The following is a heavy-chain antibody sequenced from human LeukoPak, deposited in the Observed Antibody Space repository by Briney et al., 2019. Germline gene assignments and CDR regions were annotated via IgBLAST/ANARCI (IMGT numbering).Heavy chain of an antibody. J-gene: IGHJ6*03. V-gene: IGHV3-23*01. CDR2: ISGSGGST. CDR3: AKEGFLELWGVDYYYYMDV. D-gene: IGHD3-3*01. Sequence: GGSLRLSCAASGFTFSSYAMSWVRQAPGKGLEWVSAISGSGGSTYYADSVKGRFTISRDNSKNPLYLQMNSLRAEDTAVYYCAKEGFLELWGVDYYYYMDVWGKGTTVTVSS. CDR1: GFTFSSYA.